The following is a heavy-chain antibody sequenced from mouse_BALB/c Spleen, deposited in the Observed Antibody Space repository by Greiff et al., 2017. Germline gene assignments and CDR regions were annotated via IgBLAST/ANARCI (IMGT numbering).Heavy chain of an antibody. Sequence: EVNVVESGGGLVKPGGSLKLSCAASGFTFSSYTMSWVRQTPEKRLEWVATISSGGGNTYYPDSVKGRFTISRDNAKNNLYLQMSSLRSEDTALYYCAISGEHDYDVGHYFDYWGQGTTLTVSS. J-gene: IGHJ2*01. CDR3: AISGEHDYDVGHYFDY. CDR1: GFTFSSYT. V-gene: IGHV5-9*03. CDR2: ISSGGGNT. D-gene: IGHD2-4*01.